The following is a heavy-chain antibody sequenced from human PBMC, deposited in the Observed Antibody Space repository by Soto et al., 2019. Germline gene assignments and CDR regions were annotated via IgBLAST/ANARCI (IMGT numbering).Heavy chain of an antibody. CDR3: ARSSGWYGGKYYYYGMDV. CDR1: GYSFTSYW. V-gene: IGHV5-51*01. J-gene: IGHJ6*02. CDR2: IYPGDSDT. D-gene: IGHD6-19*01. Sequence: GESLKISCKGSGYSFTSYWIGWVRQVPGKGLEWMGIIYPGDSDTRYSPSFQGQVTISADKSISTAYLQWSSLKASDTAMYYCARSSGWYGGKYYYYGMDVWGQGTTVTVSS.